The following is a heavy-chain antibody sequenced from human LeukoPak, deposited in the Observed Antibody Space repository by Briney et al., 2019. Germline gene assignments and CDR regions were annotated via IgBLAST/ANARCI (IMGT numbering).Heavy chain of an antibody. J-gene: IGHJ4*02. CDR1: GFTFSSYG. V-gene: IGHV3-30*02. CDR2: IRYDESNK. CDR3: AREVCDY. Sequence: GGSLRLSCAASGFTFSSYGMHWVRQAPGKGLEWVTFIRYDESNKYYADSVKGRFTISRDNAENSLYLQMNSLRAEDTAVYYCAREVCDYWGQGTLVTVSS.